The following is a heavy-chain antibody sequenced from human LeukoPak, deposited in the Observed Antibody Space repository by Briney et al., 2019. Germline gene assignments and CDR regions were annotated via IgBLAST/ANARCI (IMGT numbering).Heavy chain of an antibody. V-gene: IGHV4-39*01. CDR3: ARQGDVMTTVTLPFDY. CDR2: IYYTAST. J-gene: IGHJ4*02. D-gene: IGHD4-17*01. CDR1: GGSINNTRSY. Sequence: PSEALSLTCTVSGGSINNTRSYWGWIRQPPGKGLEWIGSIYYTASTYYNPSLRSRVAISVDTSTNQFSLKLSSLTAADTAVFYCARQGDVMTTVTLPFDYWGQGTLVTVSS.